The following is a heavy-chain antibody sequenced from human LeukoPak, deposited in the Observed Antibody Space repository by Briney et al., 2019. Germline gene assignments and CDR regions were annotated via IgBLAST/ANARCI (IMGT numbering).Heavy chain of an antibody. CDR2: INHSGGT. CDR1: GGSFSGYY. CDR3: ASTTPGYYFDY. Sequence: SETLSLTCAVYGGSFSGYYWSWIRQPPGKGLEWIGEINHSGGTNYNPSLKSRVTISVDRSKNQFSLKLSSVTAADTAVYYCASTTPGYYFDYWGQGTLVTVSS. D-gene: IGHD1-26*01. V-gene: IGHV4-34*01. J-gene: IGHJ4*02.